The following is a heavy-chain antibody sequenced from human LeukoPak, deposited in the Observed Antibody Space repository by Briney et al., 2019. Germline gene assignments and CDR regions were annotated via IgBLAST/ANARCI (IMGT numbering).Heavy chain of an antibody. Sequence: ASVKVSCKASGGTFSSYAISWVRQAPGQGPGWMGGIIPIFGTANYAQKFQGRVTITADESTSTAYMELSSLRSEDTAVYYCARSAGLQYSWFDPWVQGTLVTVSS. CDR3: ARSAGLQYSWFDP. J-gene: IGHJ5*02. V-gene: IGHV1-69*01. D-gene: IGHD4-11*01. CDR2: IIPIFGTA. CDR1: GGTFSSYA.